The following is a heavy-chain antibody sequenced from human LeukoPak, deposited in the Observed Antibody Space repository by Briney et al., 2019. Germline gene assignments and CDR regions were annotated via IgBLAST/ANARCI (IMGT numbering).Heavy chain of an antibody. V-gene: IGHV3-30*02. D-gene: IGHD3-22*01. CDR2: IRNDGSNS. Sequence: GGSLRLSCAASALTFNSCGMHWVRQAPGKGLEWVAFIRNDGSNSYYADSVKGRFTISRDNSKNTLYLQMNSLRPEDTAVYYCAKDRSYYDSGGFRNFDYWGQGTLVAVSS. J-gene: IGHJ4*02. CDR1: ALTFNSCG. CDR3: AKDRSYYDSGGFRNFDY.